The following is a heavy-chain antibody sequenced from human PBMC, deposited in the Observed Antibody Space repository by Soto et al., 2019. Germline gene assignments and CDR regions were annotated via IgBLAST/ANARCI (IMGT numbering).Heavy chain of an antibody. V-gene: IGHV3-23*01. CDR3: ARGTTTSAFSAMDV. CDR2: ISGDGDST. D-gene: IGHD1-1*01. Sequence: GGSLRLSCAASGFTFSSYAMSWVRQAPGKGLEWVAAISGDGDSTYYAESVKGRFTISRDNSKNTVSLQMNSLRAEDTAMYFCARGTTTSAFSAMDVWGQGTTVTVSS. J-gene: IGHJ6*02. CDR1: GFTFSSYA.